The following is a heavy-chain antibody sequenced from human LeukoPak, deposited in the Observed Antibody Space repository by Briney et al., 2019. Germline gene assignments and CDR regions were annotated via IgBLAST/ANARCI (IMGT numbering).Heavy chain of an antibody. CDR3: AREYGSIAAPDFDY. CDR2: ISYDGSNK. D-gene: IGHD6-6*01. V-gene: IGHV3-30-3*01. J-gene: IGHJ4*02. Sequence: PGGSLRLSCAASGFTFSSYAMHWVRQALGKGLEWVAVISYDGSNKSYADSVKGRFTISRDNSKNTLYLQMNSLRAEDTAVYYCAREYGSIAAPDFDYWGQGTLVTDSS. CDR1: GFTFSSYA.